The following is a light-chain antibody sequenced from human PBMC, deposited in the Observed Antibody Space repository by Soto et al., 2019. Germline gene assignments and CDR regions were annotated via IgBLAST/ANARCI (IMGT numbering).Light chain of an antibody. V-gene: IGKV1-39*01. CDR1: QSISTF. CDR3: QQTSSVPRT. J-gene: IGKJ2*01. CDR2: VAS. Sequence: DIQMSQSPSSLSASVGDRVTITCRASQSISTFLNWYQQRPGEAPKLLIYVASNLHTGVPSRFSGSGSGTDFTLTISSLQSEDFATYFCQQTSSVPRTFGQGTKVDIK.